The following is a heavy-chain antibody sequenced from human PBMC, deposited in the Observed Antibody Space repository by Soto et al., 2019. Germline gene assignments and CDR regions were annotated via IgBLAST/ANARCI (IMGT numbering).Heavy chain of an antibody. CDR1: GGTFSSYA. CDR3: ARGPTGVMITFGGVTGWFDP. D-gene: IGHD3-16*01. CDR2: IIPIFGTA. J-gene: IGHJ5*02. V-gene: IGHV1-69*12. Sequence: QVQLVQSGAEVKKPGSSVKVSCKASGGTFSSYATSWVRQAPGQGLEWMGGIIPIFGTANYAQKFQGRVTITADESTSTAYMELSSLRSEDTAVYYCARGPTGVMITFGGVTGWFDPWGQGTLVTVSS.